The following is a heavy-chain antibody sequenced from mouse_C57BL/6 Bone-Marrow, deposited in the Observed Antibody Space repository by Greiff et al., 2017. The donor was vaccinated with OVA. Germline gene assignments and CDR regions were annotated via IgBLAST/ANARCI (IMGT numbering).Heavy chain of an antibody. D-gene: IGHD2-3*01. CDR3: ASLALYDGTYGDWFAY. CDR2: IYPRSGNT. V-gene: IGHV1-81*01. CDR1: GYTFTSYG. J-gene: IGHJ3*01. Sequence: SGAELARPGASVKLSCKASGYTFTSYGISWVKQRTGQGLEWIGEIYPRSGNTYYNEKFKGKATLTADKSSSTAYMELRSLTSEDSAVYFCASLALYDGTYGDWFAYWGQGTLVTVSA.